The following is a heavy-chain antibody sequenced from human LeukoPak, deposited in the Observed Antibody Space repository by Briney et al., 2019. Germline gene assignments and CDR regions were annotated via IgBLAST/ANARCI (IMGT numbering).Heavy chain of an antibody. D-gene: IGHD3-10*01. J-gene: IGHJ3*02. CDR1: GGSIGSYY. CDR2: IYTSGST. Sequence: SETLSLTCTVSGGSIGSYYWSWIRQPPGKGLEWIGYIYTSGSTNYNPSLKSRVTISVDTSKNQFSLKLSSVTAADTAVYYCARSGAFDIWGQGTMVTVSS. CDR3: ARSGAFDI. V-gene: IGHV4-4*09.